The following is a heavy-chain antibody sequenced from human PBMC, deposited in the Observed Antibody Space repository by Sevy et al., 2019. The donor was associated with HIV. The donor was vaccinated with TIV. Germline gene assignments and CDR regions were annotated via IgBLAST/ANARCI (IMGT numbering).Heavy chain of an antibody. V-gene: IGHV1-24*01. CDR2: FDPEDGET. Sequence: ASVKVSCQVSGYTLTELSMHWVRQAPGKGLEWMGSFDPEDGETNYQQKFQGRVTLTGDTFTDKAYMELSSLRTEGTAVYYCATTKDYYDSSGYPFDYWGQGTLVTVSS. CDR3: ATTKDYYDSSGYPFDY. D-gene: IGHD3-22*01. CDR1: GYTLTELS. J-gene: IGHJ4*02.